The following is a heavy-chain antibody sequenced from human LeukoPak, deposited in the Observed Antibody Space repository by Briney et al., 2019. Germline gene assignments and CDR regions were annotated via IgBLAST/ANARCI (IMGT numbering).Heavy chain of an antibody. CDR3: ARDHYGSGSFPFDY. J-gene: IGHJ4*02. Sequence: ASVKVSCKASGYTFTSYGISWVRQAPGQGLEWMGWISAYNGNTNYAQKLQGRVTMTADTSTSTAYMELRSLRSDDTTVYYCARDHYGSGSFPFDYWGQGTLVTVSS. D-gene: IGHD3-10*01. CDR2: ISAYNGNT. V-gene: IGHV1-18*01. CDR1: GYTFTSYG.